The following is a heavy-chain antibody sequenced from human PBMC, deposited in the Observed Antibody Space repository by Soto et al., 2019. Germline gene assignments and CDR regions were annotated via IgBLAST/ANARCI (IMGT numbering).Heavy chain of an antibody. Sequence: EVQLVESGGGLVQPGRSLRLSCVASGFIADDYAMHWVRQAPGKGLEWVSGISSNSANINYADSVKGRFTISRDNAKTTLFLYMNRMRPEDTAFYYCVRDMRWGGMASIHYVDSWGQGTVVTVSS. CDR1: GFIADDYA. CDR3: VRDMRWGGMASIHYVDS. D-gene: IGHD5-12*01. CDR2: ISSNSANI. J-gene: IGHJ4*02. V-gene: IGHV3-9*02.